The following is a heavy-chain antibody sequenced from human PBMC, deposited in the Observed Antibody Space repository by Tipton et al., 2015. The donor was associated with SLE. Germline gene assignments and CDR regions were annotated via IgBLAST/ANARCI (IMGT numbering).Heavy chain of an antibody. CDR3: AKDLEKGYSSSASYYGMDV. D-gene: IGHD6-13*01. CDR2: ISSSSSYI. CDR1: GFTFSSYS. Sequence: SLRLSCAASGFTFSSYSMNWVRQAPGKGLEWVSSISSSSSYIYYADSVKGRFTISRDNSKNTLYLQMNSLRAEDTAVYYCAKDLEKGYSSSASYYGMDVWGQGTTVTVSS. V-gene: IGHV3-21*01. J-gene: IGHJ6*02.